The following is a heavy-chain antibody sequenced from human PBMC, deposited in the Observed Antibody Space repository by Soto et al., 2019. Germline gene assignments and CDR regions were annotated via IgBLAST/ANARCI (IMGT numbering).Heavy chain of an antibody. V-gene: IGHV4-39*01. CDR2: FHYGENT. CDR3: ASRDYDFIGYYGMDV. J-gene: IGHJ6*02. Sequence: SETLSLTCAVSGGSITRGPYSWGWVRQSPEEGLEWIGTFHYGENTYYNPSLESRVTISVDTSKNQFSLKVTSVTVADTAVYYCASRDYDFIGYYGMDVWGQGTTVTVSS. D-gene: IGHD3-3*01. CDR1: GGSITRGPYS.